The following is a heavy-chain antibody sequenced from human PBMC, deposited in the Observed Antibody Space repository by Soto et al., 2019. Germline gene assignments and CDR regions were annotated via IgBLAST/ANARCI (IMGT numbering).Heavy chain of an antibody. CDR3: AKDRCPNGVCYWDY. V-gene: IGHV3-23*01. J-gene: IGHJ4*02. CDR1: GFTFSSYA. D-gene: IGHD2-8*01. Sequence: PGGSLRLSCAASGFTFSSYAMSWVRQAPGKGLEWVSAIRSSGAYTYYADSVKGRFTISRDNSNNTLYLQIYSLRAEDTAVYYCAKDRCPNGVCYWDYWGQGTLVTVSS. CDR2: IRSSGAYT.